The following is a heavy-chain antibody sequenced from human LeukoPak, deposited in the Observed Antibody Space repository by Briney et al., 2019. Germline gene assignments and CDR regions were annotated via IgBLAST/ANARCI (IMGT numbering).Heavy chain of an antibody. D-gene: IGHD3-16*01. CDR1: GGSFSGYY. CDR2: INHSGST. V-gene: IGHV4-34*01. Sequence: PSETLSLTCAVYGGSFSGYYWSWIRQPPGKGLEWIGEINHSGSTNYNPSLKSRVTISVDTSKNQFSLKLSSVTAADTAVYYCARHWGGYYYYYMDVWGKGTTVTVSS. J-gene: IGHJ6*03. CDR3: ARHWGGYYYYYMDV.